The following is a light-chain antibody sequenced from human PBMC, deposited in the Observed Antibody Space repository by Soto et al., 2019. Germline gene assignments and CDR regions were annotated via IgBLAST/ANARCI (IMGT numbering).Light chain of an antibody. J-gene: IGKJ1*01. CDR1: QSVHNF. V-gene: IGKV3-20*01. CDR3: QQYDSSPWT. Sequence: EVVLTQSPATLSLSPGDRAALSCKASQSVHNFLAWYQQKPGQAPRLLIYDTSTRATGVPARFSGSGSGTDFTLTIYRLEPEDFAVYYCQQYDSSPWTFGQGTMVDIK. CDR2: DTS.